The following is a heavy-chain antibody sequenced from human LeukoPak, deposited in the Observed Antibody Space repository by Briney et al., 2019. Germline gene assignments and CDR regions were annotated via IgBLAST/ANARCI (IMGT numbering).Heavy chain of an antibody. Sequence: ASVKVSCKASGGTFSSYAISWVRQAPGQGLEWMGGIIPIFGTANYAQKFQGRVTITADESTSTAYMELSSLRSEDTAVYYCADTNYDSSGYYWHYWGQGTRVTVSS. CDR2: IIPIFGTA. CDR3: ADTNYDSSGYYWHY. D-gene: IGHD3-22*01. CDR1: GGTFSSYA. J-gene: IGHJ4*02. V-gene: IGHV1-69*13.